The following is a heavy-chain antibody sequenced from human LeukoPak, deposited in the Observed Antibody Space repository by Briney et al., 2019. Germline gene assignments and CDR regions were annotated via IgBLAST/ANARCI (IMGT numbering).Heavy chain of an antibody. V-gene: IGHV1-46*01. CDR3: ARDPLLRRDAFDI. CDR1: GYTFTSYY. CDR2: INPSGGST. D-gene: IGHD1-26*01. J-gene: IGHJ3*02. Sequence: GASVKVSCEASGYTFTSYYMHWVRQAPGQGLEWMGIINPSGGSTSYAQKFQGRVTMTRDTSTSTVYMELSSLRSEDTAVYYCARDPLLRRDAFDIWGQGTMVTVSS.